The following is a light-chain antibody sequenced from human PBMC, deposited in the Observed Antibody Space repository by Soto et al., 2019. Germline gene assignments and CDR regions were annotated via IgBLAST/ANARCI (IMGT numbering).Light chain of an antibody. CDR1: SSDVGGYNY. Sequence: QSALTQPASVSGSPGQSITISCTGTSSDVGGYNYVSWYQQQPGKAPKLMIYEVSNRPSGVSNRFSGSTSGNTASLTISGLQAEDEADYYCSSYTSSSTRVFGGGTKLTVL. CDR3: SSYTSSSTRV. J-gene: IGLJ3*02. V-gene: IGLV2-14*01. CDR2: EVS.